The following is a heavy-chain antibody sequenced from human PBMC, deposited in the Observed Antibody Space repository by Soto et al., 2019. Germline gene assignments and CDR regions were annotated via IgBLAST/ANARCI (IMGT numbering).Heavy chain of an antibody. Sequence: GEALKLSCEGSGDRVTRYWCGWVRQLPGKGLEWVGIIYPGDSDTRYSPSFQGQVTISADKSISTAYLQWSSLKASDTAMYYCARDSERYDFWSGSPYYYGIDGWGQGTTVTVSS. J-gene: IGHJ6*02. D-gene: IGHD3-3*01. V-gene: IGHV5-51*01. CDR1: GDRVTRYW. CDR3: ARDSERYDFWSGSPYYYGIDG. CDR2: IYPGDSDT.